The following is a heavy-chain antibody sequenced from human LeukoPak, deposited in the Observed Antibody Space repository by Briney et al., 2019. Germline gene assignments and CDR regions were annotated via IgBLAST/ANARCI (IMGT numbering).Heavy chain of an antibody. CDR1: GFTFSRYW. D-gene: IGHD1-26*01. V-gene: IGHV3-74*03. J-gene: IGHJ3*02. CDR2: IGPDGSTT. Sequence: GGSLRLSCAASGFTFSRYWMHWVRQAPGRGLMWVSRIGPDGSTTLYADSVKGRFTISRDNAKNTLYLQMNSLRAEDTAVYYCARALPSPLYSGSYADAFDIWGQGTMVTVSS. CDR3: ARALPSPLYSGSYADAFDI.